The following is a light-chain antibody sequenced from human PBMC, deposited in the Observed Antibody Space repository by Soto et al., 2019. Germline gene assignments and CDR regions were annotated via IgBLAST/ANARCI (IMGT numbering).Light chain of an antibody. CDR3: QQYNSYSWT. CDR1: QSLLHSDGKTY. V-gene: IGKV2D-29*01. CDR2: EVS. J-gene: IGKJ1*01. Sequence: SQSLLHSDGKTYFYWYVQKAGQAPQPLIYEVSNRFSGVPERFSSSGSRTEFTLTISSLQPDDVATYYCQQYNSYSWTLGQGTKVDI.